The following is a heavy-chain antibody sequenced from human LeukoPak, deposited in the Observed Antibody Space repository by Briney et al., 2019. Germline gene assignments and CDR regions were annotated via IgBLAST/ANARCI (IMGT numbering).Heavy chain of an antibody. CDR2: INPNSGAT. D-gene: IGHD1-26*01. CDR1: GYIFIGYY. J-gene: IGHJ4*02. V-gene: IGHV1-2*02. Sequence: ASVKVSCKASGYIFIGYYMHWVRQAPGQGLEWMGWINPNSGATNYAQKFQGRVTMTRDMSISTVYMELSSLRSDDTAVYYCAKEGLERWELSGYYWGQGTLVTVSS. CDR3: AKEGLERWELSGYY.